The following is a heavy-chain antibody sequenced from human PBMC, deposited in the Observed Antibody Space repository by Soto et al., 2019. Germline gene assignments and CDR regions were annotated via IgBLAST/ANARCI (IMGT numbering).Heavy chain of an antibody. CDR2: IRGSGGNT. CDR3: AKGGIAAADYYYYGMDV. J-gene: IGHJ6*02. Sequence: GGSLRLSCAASGFTFSSYAMSWVRQAPGKGLEWVSAIRGSGGNTYYADSVKGRFTISRDNSKNTLYLQMNSLRAEDTAVYYCAKGGIAAADYYYYGMDVWGQGTTVTVSS. CDR1: GFTFSSYA. D-gene: IGHD6-13*01. V-gene: IGHV3-23*01.